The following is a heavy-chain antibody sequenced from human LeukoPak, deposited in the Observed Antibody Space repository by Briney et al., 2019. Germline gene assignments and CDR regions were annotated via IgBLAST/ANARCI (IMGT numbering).Heavy chain of an antibody. CDR2: IHYTGST. CDR1: NGSVNSFY. V-gene: IGHV4-59*02. D-gene: IGHD2/OR15-2a*01. Sequence: SETLSLTCTVSNGSVNSFYWSWIRQTPGKGLEWIGYIHYTGSTNYNPSLRRRASISVDTSKNKFSLKVTSVTAADTAVYFCAREGLTPCNFKVRPAQPYFDARGPGALVTVSS. J-gene: IGHJ5*02. CDR3: AREGLTPCNFKVRPAQPYFDA.